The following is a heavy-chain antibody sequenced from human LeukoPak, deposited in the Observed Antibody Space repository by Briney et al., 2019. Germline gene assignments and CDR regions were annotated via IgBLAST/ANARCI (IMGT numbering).Heavy chain of an antibody. J-gene: IGHJ6*03. CDR1: GFTFSSYA. V-gene: IGHV3-23*01. D-gene: IGHD1-20*01. CDR2: ISGSGGST. Sequence: PGGSLRLSCAASGFTFSSYAMSWVRQAPGKGLEWVSAISGSGGSTYYADSVKGRFTISRDNSKNTLYLQMNSLRAEDTAVYYCAKDNWNAYYYYYYMDVWGKGATVTVSS. CDR3: AKDNWNAYYYYYYMDV.